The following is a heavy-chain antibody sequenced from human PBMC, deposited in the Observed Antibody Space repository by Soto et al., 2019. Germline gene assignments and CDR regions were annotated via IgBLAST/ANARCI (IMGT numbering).Heavy chain of an antibody. J-gene: IGHJ3*02. D-gene: IGHD6-13*01. Sequence: QVQLQESGPGLVKPSQTLSLTCTVSGGSISSGGYYWSWIRQHPGKGLEWIGYIYYSGSTYYNPSLKCRVTISVDTSKNQFSLKLSSVTAADTAVYYCARVGRAAAGRRGIAFDIWGQGTMVTVSS. V-gene: IGHV4-31*03. CDR3: ARVGRAAAGRRGIAFDI. CDR2: IYYSGST. CDR1: GGSISSGGYY.